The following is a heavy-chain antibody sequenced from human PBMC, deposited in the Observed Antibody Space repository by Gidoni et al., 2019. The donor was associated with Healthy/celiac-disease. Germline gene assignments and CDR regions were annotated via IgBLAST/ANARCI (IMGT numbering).Heavy chain of an antibody. V-gene: IGHV4-59*01. CDR1: GGSISSYS. J-gene: IGHJ4*02. CDR3: ARAGLRWFLFDY. D-gene: IGHD4-17*01. CDR2: IYYSGST. Sequence: QVQLQESGPGLVKPSETLSLTCPVSGGSISSYSWSWIRQPPGKGLEWIGYIYYSGSTNHNPSLKSRVTISVDTSKNQFSLKLSSVTAADTAVYYCARAGLRWFLFDYWGQGTLVTVSS.